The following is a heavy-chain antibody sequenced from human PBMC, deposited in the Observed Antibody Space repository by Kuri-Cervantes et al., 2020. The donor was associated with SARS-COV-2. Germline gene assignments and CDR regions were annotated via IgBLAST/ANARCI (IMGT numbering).Heavy chain of an antibody. D-gene: IGHD5-24*01. Sequence: GESLKISCTASGFSISDRAYWMTWVRQTPGKGLEWVANIKPDGSERFYVDSVKGRFTISRDNAKNSLYLQMDSLRAEDTAVYYCVREKGGWLQGDYWGQGTLVTVSS. V-gene: IGHV3-7*01. CDR3: VREKGGWLQGDY. CDR1: GFSISDRAYW. CDR2: IKPDGSER. J-gene: IGHJ4*02.